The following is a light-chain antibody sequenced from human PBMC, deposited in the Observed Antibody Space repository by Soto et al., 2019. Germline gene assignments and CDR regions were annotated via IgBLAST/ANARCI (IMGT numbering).Light chain of an antibody. CDR1: QSVSSY. J-gene: IGKJ5*01. CDR2: DAS. CDR3: QQRSNWPF. V-gene: IGKV3-11*01. Sequence: EIVLTQSPATLSLSPGERATLCCRASQSVSSYLAWYQQKPGQAPRLLIYDASNRATGIPARFSGSGSGTDFTLTISSLEPEDFAVYYCQQRSNWPFFGQGTRLEIK.